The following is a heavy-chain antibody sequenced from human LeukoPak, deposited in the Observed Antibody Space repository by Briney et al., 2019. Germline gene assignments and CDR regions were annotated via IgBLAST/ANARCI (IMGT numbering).Heavy chain of an antibody. Sequence: SETLSLTCTVSGGSISSYYWSWIRQPPGKGLEWIGYIYYSGSTNYNPSLKSRVTISLDTPKNQFSLKLSSVTAADTAVYYCARAVGVTAYYYMDVWGKGTTVTISS. CDR3: ARAVGVTAYYYMDV. J-gene: IGHJ6*03. CDR2: IYYSGST. V-gene: IGHV4-59*12. CDR1: GGSISSYY. D-gene: IGHD1-26*01.